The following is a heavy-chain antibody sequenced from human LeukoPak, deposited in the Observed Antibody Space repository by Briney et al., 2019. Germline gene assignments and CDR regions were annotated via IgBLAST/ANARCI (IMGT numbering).Heavy chain of an antibody. CDR1: GGSFSSGSYY. CDR3: ARVTGYMIEDYFDY. J-gene: IGHJ4*02. CDR2: IETSGST. Sequence: SPSETLSLTCTVSGGSFSSGSYYWSRIRQPAGKGLEWIGRIETSGSTNYNPSLKSRVTISVDTSKNQFSLKVSSVTAADTAVYYCARVTGYMIEDYFDYWGQGTLVTVSS. D-gene: IGHD3-22*01. V-gene: IGHV4-61*02.